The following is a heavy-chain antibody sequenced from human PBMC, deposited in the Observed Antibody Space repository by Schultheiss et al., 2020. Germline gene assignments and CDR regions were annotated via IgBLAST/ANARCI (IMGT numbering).Heavy chain of an antibody. CDR3: ARVDGSGRQYNWFDP. J-gene: IGHJ5*02. V-gene: IGHV4-31*03. CDR1: GGSIGSGGYY. D-gene: IGHD3-22*01. CDR2: IYYSGST. Sequence: SETLSLTCTVSGGSIGSGGYYWSWIRQHPGKGLEWIGYIYYSGSTYYNPSLKSRVTISVDTSKNQFSLKLSSVSVADTAVYFCARVDGSGRQYNWFDPWGQGTRVTVSS.